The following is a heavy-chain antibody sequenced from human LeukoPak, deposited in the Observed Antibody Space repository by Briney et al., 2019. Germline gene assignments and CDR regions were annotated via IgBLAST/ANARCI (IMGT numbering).Heavy chain of an antibody. V-gene: IGHV4-39*01. J-gene: IGHJ4*02. CDR3: ARQTVEMATISYVDY. CDR2: IYYSGST. CDR1: GGSISSSSYY. D-gene: IGHD5-24*01. Sequence: PSETLSLTCTVSGGSISSSSYYWGWIRQPPGKGLEWIGSIYYSGSTYYNPSLKSRVTISVDTSKNQFSLKLSSVTAADTAVYYCARQTVEMATISYVDYWGQGTLVTVSS.